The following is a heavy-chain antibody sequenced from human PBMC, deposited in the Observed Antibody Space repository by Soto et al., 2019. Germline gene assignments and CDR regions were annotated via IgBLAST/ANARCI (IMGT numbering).Heavy chain of an antibody. CDR2: IWYDGSNK. D-gene: IGHD6-13*01. Sequence: GGSLRLSCAASGFTFSSYGMHWVRQAPGKGLEWVAVIWYDGSNKYYADSVKGRFTISRDNSKNTLYLQMNSLRAEDTAVYYCARDITDDGWEAAGTPLGMDVWGQGTTVTVSS. CDR1: GFTFSSYG. J-gene: IGHJ6*02. V-gene: IGHV3-33*01. CDR3: ARDITDDGWEAAGTPLGMDV.